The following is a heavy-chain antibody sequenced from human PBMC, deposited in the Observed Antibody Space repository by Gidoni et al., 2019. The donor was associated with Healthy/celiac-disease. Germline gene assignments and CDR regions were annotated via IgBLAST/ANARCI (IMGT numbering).Heavy chain of an antibody. J-gene: IGHJ4*02. CDR2: IYYRGRT. D-gene: IGHD4-17*01. V-gene: IGHV4-31*03. CDR3: ARISIYGDFDY. Sequence: QVQLQESGPGLAKPSPTLSLTCPVSARPIRSGGYYWSWIRQHPGKGREWIGYIYYRGRTYYNPSLKSRVTRSVDTSKNQFSLKLSSVTAADTAVYYCARISIYGDFDYWGQGTLVTVSS. CDR1: ARPIRSGGYY.